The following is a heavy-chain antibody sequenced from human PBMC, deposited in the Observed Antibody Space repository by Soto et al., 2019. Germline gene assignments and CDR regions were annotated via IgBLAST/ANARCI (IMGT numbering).Heavy chain of an antibody. CDR3: ARARATIAAAAFFDC. CDR1: GGSISTSNW. J-gene: IGHJ4*02. CDR2: VYRTGST. D-gene: IGHD6-13*01. Sequence: SETLSLTCAVSGGSISTSNWWSWVRQPPGKGLEWIGEVYRTGSTNYNPSLESRLTISVDKSKNQFSLKLTSVTAADTAVYYCARARATIAAAAFFDCWGQGTLVTVSS. V-gene: IGHV4-4*02.